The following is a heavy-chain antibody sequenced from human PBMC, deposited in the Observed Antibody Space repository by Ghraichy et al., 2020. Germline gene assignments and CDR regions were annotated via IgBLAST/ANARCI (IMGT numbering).Heavy chain of an antibody. CDR1: GYPISKGYY. J-gene: IGHJ4*02. CDR2: ISRIGIT. Sequence: LSLTCAVSGYPISKGYYWGWVRQPPGKGLEWIGSISRIGITHYNPSLKSRITMSVDTSKNQFSLDLNSVTAADTARYYCVRGDTVSWTAYFDHWGQGTLVSVSS. D-gene: IGHD6-13*01. V-gene: IGHV4-38-2*01. CDR3: VRGDTVSWTAYFDH.